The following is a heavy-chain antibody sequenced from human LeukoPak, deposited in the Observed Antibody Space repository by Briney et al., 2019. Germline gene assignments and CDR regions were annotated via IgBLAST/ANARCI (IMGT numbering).Heavy chain of an antibody. V-gene: IGHV1-3*01. Sequence: GASVKVSCKASGYTFTSYAMHWARQAPGQRLEWMGWINAGNGNTKYSQKFQGRVTITRDTSASTAYMELSSLRSEDTAVYYCARADWAAAGYYWGQGTLVTVSS. D-gene: IGHD6-13*01. CDR3: ARADWAAAGYY. CDR2: INAGNGNT. CDR1: GYTFTSYA. J-gene: IGHJ4*02.